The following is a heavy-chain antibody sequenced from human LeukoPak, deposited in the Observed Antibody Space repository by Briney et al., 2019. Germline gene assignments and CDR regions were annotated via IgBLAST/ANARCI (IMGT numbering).Heavy chain of an antibody. CDR2: VNWDDQM. CDR3: AHRRDSSGYQYRYWFAP. V-gene: IGHV2-5*02. J-gene: IGHJ5*02. Sequence: SGPTLANPTQTLTLTFTFSGFWLTTRRVGVGWICQPPGKVLEWPALVNWDDQMVYIPSLQSRLSITKDTSKNQVVLTMTNVDPVDTATYDCAHRRDSSGYQYRYWFAPWGQGTLVTVSS. D-gene: IGHD3-22*01. CDR1: GFWLTTRRVG.